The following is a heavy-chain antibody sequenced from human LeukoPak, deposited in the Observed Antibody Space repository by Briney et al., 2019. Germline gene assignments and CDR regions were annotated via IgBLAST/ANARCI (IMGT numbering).Heavy chain of an antibody. D-gene: IGHD2-2*01. CDR2: IYTSGST. Sequence: SETLSLTCTVSGGSISSGSYYWSWTRQPAGKGLEWIGRIYTSGSTNYNPSLKSRVTISVDTSKNQFSLKLSSVTAADTAVYYCARDWGSSTSGNWFDPWGQGTLVTVSS. CDR1: GGSISSGSYY. J-gene: IGHJ5*02. CDR3: ARDWGSSTSGNWFDP. V-gene: IGHV4-61*02.